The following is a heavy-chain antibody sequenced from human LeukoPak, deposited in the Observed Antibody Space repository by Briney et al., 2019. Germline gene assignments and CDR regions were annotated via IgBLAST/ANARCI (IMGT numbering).Heavy chain of an antibody. CDR2: MNPNSGNT. J-gene: IGHJ4*02. D-gene: IGHD3-22*01. CDR1: GYTFTSYD. CDR3: ARQDYYDSSGLGY. V-gene: IGHV1-8*03. Sequence: ASVQVSCKASGYTFTSYDINWVRQATGQGLEWMGWMNPNSGNTGYAQKFQGRVTITRNTSISTAYMELSSLRSEDTAVYYCARQDYYDSSGLGYWGQGTLVTVSS.